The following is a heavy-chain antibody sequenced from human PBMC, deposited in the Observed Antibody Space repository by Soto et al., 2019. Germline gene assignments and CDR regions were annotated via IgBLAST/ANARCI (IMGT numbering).Heavy chain of an antibody. CDR1: VFTFISDS. CDR2: ISSSGSFV. D-gene: IGHD1-7*01. V-gene: IGHV3-21*01. Sequence: PGWSLRLSCASSVFTFISDSMGWVRQAPGKGLEWVASISSSGSFVNYADSVKGRFTISRDNAKNSLYLQMRSLKDEDTAVYYCARDPPSGTTLDWFDSWGQGALVTVSS. CDR3: ARDPPSGTTLDWFDS. J-gene: IGHJ5*01.